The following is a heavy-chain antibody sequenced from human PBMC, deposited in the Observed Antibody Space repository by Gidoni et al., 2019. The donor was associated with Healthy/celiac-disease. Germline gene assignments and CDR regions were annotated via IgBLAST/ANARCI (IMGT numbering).Heavy chain of an antibody. CDR2: IYYSGST. V-gene: IGHV4-59*01. CDR3: AYRSGWYSS. D-gene: IGHD6-19*01. CDR1: GGSISSYY. Sequence: QVQLQESGPGLVKPSETLSLTCTVSGGSISSYYWSWIRQPPGKGLEWIGYIYYSGSTNYNPSLKSRVTISVDTSKNQFSLKLSSVTAADTAVYYCAYRSGWYSSWGQGTLVTVSS. J-gene: IGHJ4*02.